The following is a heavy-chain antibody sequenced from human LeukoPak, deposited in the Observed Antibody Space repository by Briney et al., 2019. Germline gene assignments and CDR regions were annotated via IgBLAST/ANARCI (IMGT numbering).Heavy chain of an antibody. Sequence: GGSLRLSCAASGFTFRNYVIHWVCQAPGKGLEWVAVTSSDLNVKLYADSVKGRFTISRDNSRSTLYLQMNSLRPEDTAIYYCAREGYYGSGSPPSLYFDYWGQGTLVTVSS. V-gene: IGHV3-30-3*01. CDR2: TSSDLNVK. D-gene: IGHD3-10*01. CDR3: AREGYYGSGSPPSLYFDY. J-gene: IGHJ4*02. CDR1: GFTFRNYV.